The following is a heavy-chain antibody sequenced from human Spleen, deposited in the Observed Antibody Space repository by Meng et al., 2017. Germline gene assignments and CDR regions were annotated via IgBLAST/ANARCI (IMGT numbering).Heavy chain of an antibody. Sequence: EVRWGGVGGGLVKPGGSLRLSCAASGFTFNNAWMSWVRQAPGKGLEWVGRIKGKTDGGTTDYAASVRGRFTISRDDSKNTVYVQMNSLKIDDTGVYYCVAGSPFESWGQGTLVTVSS. J-gene: IGHJ4*02. CDR3: VAGSPFES. D-gene: IGHD6-19*01. V-gene: IGHV3-15*01. CDR1: GFTFNNAW. CDR2: IKGKTDGGTT.